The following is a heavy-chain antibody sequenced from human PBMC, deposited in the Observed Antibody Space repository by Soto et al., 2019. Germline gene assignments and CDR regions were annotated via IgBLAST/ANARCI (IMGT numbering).Heavy chain of an antibody. CDR1: GGSINSGGYY. V-gene: IGHV4-31*01. J-gene: IGHJ4*02. D-gene: IGHD6-13*01. Sequence: QVQLRESGPGLVKPSQTLSLTCTVSGGSINSGGYYWNWIRQHPGKGLEWIGYMYYSGSTYYNPFLRSIVIIQAAPSENHFSLKLSLGTAADTAVYFWARGYRQSGYSSSWVFDYWGQGTLVNVSS. CDR2: MYYSGST. CDR3: ARGYRQSGYSSSWVFDY.